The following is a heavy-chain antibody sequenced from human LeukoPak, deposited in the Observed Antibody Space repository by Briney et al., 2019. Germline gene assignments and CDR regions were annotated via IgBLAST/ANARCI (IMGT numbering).Heavy chain of an antibody. CDR2: ISSYSTYI. CDR3: ARDGPAAICDY. CDR1: GFTFSTYE. V-gene: IGHV3-21*01. Sequence: GGSLRLSCAASGFTFSTYELNWVRQAPGKGLEWVSSISSYSTYIYYADSVKGRFTISRDNAKNSLYLQMNSLRAEDTALYYCARDGPAAICDYWGQGTLVTVSS. D-gene: IGHD2-2*02. J-gene: IGHJ4*02.